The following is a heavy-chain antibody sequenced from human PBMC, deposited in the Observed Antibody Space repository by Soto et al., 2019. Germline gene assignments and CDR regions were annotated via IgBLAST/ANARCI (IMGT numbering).Heavy chain of an antibody. J-gene: IGHJ6*03. CDR1: GFTFSSYA. CDR2: ISGSGGST. D-gene: IGHD5-12*01. V-gene: IGHV3-23*01. CDR3: AKPWSDRVATILYYYYYMDV. Sequence: GGSLRLSCAASGFTFSSYAMSWVRQAPGKGLEWVSAISGSGGSTYYADSVKGRFTISRDNSKNTLYLQMNSLRAEDTAVYYCAKPWSDRVATILYYYYYMDVWGKGTTVTVSS.